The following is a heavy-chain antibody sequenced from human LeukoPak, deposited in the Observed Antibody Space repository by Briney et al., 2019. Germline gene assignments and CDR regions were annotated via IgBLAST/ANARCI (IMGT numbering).Heavy chain of an antibody. Sequence: PGGSLRLSCAASGFTFSSYAMSWVRQAPGKGLEWVSAISGSGGSTYYADSVKGRFTISRDNSKNTLYLQMNSLRAEDTAVYYCAKRNYDFWSGYYRRAENYFDYWGQGTLVTVSS. CDR1: GFTFSSYA. J-gene: IGHJ4*02. V-gene: IGHV3-23*01. CDR2: ISGSGGST. CDR3: AKRNYDFWSGYYRRAENYFDY. D-gene: IGHD3-3*01.